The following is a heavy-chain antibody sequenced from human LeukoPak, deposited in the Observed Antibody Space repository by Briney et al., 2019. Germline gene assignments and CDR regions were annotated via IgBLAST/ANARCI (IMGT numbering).Heavy chain of an antibody. Sequence: GASVKVSCKASGGTFSSYAISWVRQAPGQGLEWMGGIIPTFGTANYAQKFQGRVTITADESTSTAYMELSSLRSEDTAVYYCARGRRYDILTGYFDYWGQGTLVTVSS. CDR2: IIPTFGTA. V-gene: IGHV1-69*13. J-gene: IGHJ4*02. CDR3: ARGRRYDILTGYFDY. CDR1: GGTFSSYA. D-gene: IGHD3-9*01.